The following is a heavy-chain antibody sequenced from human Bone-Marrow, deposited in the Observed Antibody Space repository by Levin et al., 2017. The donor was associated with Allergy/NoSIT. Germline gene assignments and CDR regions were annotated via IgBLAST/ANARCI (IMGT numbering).Heavy chain of an antibody. V-gene: IGHV7-4-1*02. CDR1: GYTFTNYA. D-gene: IGHD2-21*01. CDR3: ARGSDCGGDCPDH. Sequence: VASVKVSCKASGYTFTNYAMNWVRQAPGQGLEWMGWINTNTGNPTYAQGFTGRFVFSLDTSVSTAYLQINSLKADDTAVYYCARGSDCGGDCPDHWGQGTLVTVSS. J-gene: IGHJ4*02. CDR2: INTNTGNP.